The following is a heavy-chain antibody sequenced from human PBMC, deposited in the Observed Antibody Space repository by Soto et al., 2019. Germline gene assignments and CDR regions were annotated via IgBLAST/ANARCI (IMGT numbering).Heavy chain of an antibody. CDR3: PREDPEYRDGSSFYYFDS. J-gene: IGHJ4*02. CDR1: EFTFSNCA. CDR2: ISGRGDST. Sequence: PGGSLRLSCAASEFTFSNCAMSWVRQAPGEGVEWVSAISGRGDSTYYRDSVKGRFTISRDNSKNTLYLQMNTLIAEDTAVYYCPREDPEYRDGSSFYYFDSWGQGAPVTVSS. D-gene: IGHD6-6*01. V-gene: IGHV3-23*01.